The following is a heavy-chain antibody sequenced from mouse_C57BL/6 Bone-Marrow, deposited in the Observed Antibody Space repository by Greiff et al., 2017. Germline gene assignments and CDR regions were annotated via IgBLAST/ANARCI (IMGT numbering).Heavy chain of an antibody. V-gene: IGHV2-5*01. CDR3: AKNSGLLRRAMDY. D-gene: IGHD1-2*01. CDR1: GFSLTSYG. Sequence: QVQLKQSGPGLVQPSQSLSITCTVSGFSLTSYGVHWVRQSPGKGLEWLAVIWRGGSTDYNAAFMSRLCITSDNSKSQFFFKMNSLQADKTAKYYCAKNSGLLRRAMDYWGQGTSVTVSS. J-gene: IGHJ4*01. CDR2: IWRGGST.